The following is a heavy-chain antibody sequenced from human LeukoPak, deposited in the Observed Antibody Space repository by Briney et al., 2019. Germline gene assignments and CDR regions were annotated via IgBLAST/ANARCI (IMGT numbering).Heavy chain of an antibody. CDR1: GFTFSSYS. J-gene: IGHJ6*03. CDR3: ARDYVSSSWPPHMDV. D-gene: IGHD6-13*01. Sequence: GESLRLSCAASGFTFSSYSMNWVRQAPGKGLEWVSSISSSSSYIYYADSVKGRFTISRDNAKNSLYLQMNSLRAEDTAVYYCARDYVSSSWPPHMDVWGEGTTVTVSS. V-gene: IGHV3-21*01. CDR2: ISSSSSYI.